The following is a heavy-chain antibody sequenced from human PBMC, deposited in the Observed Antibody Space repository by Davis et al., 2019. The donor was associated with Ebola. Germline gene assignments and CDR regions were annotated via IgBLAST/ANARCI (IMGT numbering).Heavy chain of an antibody. CDR2: ISGSGGST. D-gene: IGHD1-26*01. CDR1: GFTFSSYA. Sequence: PGGSLRLSCAASGFTFSSYAMSWVRQAPGKGLEWVSAISGSGGSTYYADSVKGRFTISRDNSKKTLYLQMNSLRAEDTAVYYCARVRYSGSYHNWFDPWGQGTLVTVSS. CDR3: ARVRYSGSYHNWFDP. V-gene: IGHV3-23*01. J-gene: IGHJ5*02.